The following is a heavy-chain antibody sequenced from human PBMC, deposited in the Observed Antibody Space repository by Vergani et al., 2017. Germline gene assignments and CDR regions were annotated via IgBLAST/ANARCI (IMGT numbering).Heavy chain of an antibody. Sequence: QVQLQESGPGLVTPSETLSLTCTVFGGPLSSYYWSGIRPPPGKGMEWIGYIYYSGSTNYNPSLKSRVTISVDTSKKQFSLKLSSVTAADTAVYYCARGGDAPDYWGQGTLVTVSS. CDR1: GGPLSSYY. J-gene: IGHJ4*02. CDR3: ARGGDAPDY. D-gene: IGHD4-17*01. CDR2: IYYSGST. V-gene: IGHV4-59*01.